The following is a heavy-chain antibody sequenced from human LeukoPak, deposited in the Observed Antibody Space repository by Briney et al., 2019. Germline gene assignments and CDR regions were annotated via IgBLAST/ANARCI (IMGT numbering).Heavy chain of an antibody. Sequence: SETLSLTCTVSGGSISSYYWSWIRQPPGKGLEWIGYIYYSGSTNYNPSLKSRVTISVDTSKNQFSLKLSSVTAADTAVYYCARCPRSSSWLLGSAYLAFDIWGQGTMVTVSS. CDR3: ARCPRSSSWLLGSAYLAFDI. CDR2: IYYSGST. V-gene: IGHV4-59*12. D-gene: IGHD6-13*01. CDR1: GGSISSYY. J-gene: IGHJ3*02.